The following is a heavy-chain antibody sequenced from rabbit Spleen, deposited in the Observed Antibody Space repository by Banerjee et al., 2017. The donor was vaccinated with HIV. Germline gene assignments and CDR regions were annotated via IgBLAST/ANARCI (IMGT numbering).Heavy chain of an antibody. Sequence: QSLEESGGDLVKPGASLTLTCTASGFSFSSNWICWVRQAPGKGLEWIACIYADRSGSTYYANGAKGRFTISRTSSTTLTLEMTSLTAADTATYVCARGARADDYGDSTLWGQGTLVT. CDR3: ARGARADDYGDSTL. CDR2: IYADRSGST. J-gene: IGHJ4*01. D-gene: IGHD2-1*01. V-gene: IGHV1S40*01. CDR1: GFSFSSNW.